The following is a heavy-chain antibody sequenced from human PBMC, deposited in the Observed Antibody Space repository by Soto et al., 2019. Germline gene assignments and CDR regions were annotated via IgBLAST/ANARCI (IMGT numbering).Heavy chain of an antibody. CDR2: IIPIFGTP. D-gene: IGHD2-15*01. CDR3: ARGLECRGYCLDKPTWFAP. J-gene: IGHJ5*02. CDR1: GGTFSTYT. Sequence: QVQLVQSGAEVKKPGSSVKVSCKASGGTFSTYTFSWVRHAPGQGLEWMGRIIPIFGTPYYAQKFQGRVTITADKSTSTVYMELSSLRSDDTAVYFCARGLECRGYCLDKPTWFAPWGQGTLVTVSS. V-gene: IGHV1-69*06.